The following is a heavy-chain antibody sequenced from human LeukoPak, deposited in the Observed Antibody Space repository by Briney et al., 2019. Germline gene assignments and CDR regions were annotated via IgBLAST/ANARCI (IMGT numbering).Heavy chain of an antibody. V-gene: IGHV1-69*05. CDR2: IIPIFGTA. J-gene: IGHJ3*02. D-gene: IGHD6-6*01. Sequence: SVKVSCKTSGYTFTGYYMHWVRQAPGQGLEWMGGIIPIFGTANYAQKFQGRVTITTDESTSTAYMELSSLRSEDTAVYYCANRQSHSSSWVDAFDIWGQGTMVTVSS. CDR1: GYTFTGYY. CDR3: ANRQSHSSSWVDAFDI.